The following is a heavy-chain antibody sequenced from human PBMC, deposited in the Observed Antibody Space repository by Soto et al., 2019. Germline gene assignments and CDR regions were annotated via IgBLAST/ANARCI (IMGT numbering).Heavy chain of an antibody. D-gene: IGHD4-17*01. Sequence: QSQTLSLTCTVSGGSISSYYWSWIRQPPGKGLEWIGYIYYSGSTNYNPSLKSRVTISVDTSKNQFSLKLSSVTAADTAVYYCARVGPPTRPRPPTVGAFDIWGQGTMVTVSS. V-gene: IGHV4-59*08. CDR1: GGSISSYY. J-gene: IGHJ3*02. CDR3: ARVGPPTRPRPPTVGAFDI. CDR2: IYYSGST.